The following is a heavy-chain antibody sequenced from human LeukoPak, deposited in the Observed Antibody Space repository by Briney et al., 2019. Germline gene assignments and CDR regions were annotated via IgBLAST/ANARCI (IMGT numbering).Heavy chain of an antibody. CDR1: GYTFTGYY. D-gene: IGHD6-13*01. V-gene: IGHV1-2*02. CDR3: ARAGVYSSRGLYYFDY. J-gene: IGHJ4*02. Sequence: ASVKVSCKASGYTFTGYYMHWVRQAPGQGLEWMGWINPNSGGTNYAQKFQGRVTMTRDTSISTAYMELSRLRSDDTAVYYCARAGVYSSRGLYYFDYWGQGTLVTVSS. CDR2: INPNSGGT.